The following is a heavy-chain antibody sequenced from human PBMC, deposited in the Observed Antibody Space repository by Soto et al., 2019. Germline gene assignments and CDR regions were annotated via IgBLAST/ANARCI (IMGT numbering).Heavy chain of an antibody. CDR2: IYKSTTT. CDR3: ARGRYCLTGRCFPNWFDS. V-gene: IGHV4-30-4*01. D-gene: IGHD2-15*01. J-gene: IGHJ5*01. Sequence: PSQTLSLTCSVSVDSISTVDYFWAWIRQPPGQALEYIGYIYKSTTTYYNPSFESRVAISLDTSKSQFSLNVTSVTAADTAVYFCARGRYCLTGRCFPNWFDSWGQGTLVTVS. CDR1: VDSISTVDYF.